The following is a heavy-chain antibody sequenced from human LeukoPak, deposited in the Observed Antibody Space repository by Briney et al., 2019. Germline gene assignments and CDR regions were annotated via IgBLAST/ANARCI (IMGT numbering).Heavy chain of an antibody. J-gene: IGHJ4*02. CDR3: AKDGGKAAAGTFDY. V-gene: IGHV3-30*18. CDR2: ISNDGSNK. CDR1: GFTFSSYG. D-gene: IGHD6-13*01. Sequence: GGSLRLSCAASGFTFSSYGMHWVRQAPGKGLEWVAVISNDGSNKFYPDSVKGRFTISRDNSKNTLFLQMNSLRAEDTAVYYCAKDGGKAAAGTFDYWGQGTLVTVSS.